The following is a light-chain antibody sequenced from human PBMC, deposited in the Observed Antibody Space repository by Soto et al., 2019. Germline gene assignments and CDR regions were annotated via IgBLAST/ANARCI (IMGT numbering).Light chain of an antibody. CDR1: NIGNKR. J-gene: IGLJ1*01. Sequence: SYELTQSPSVSVAPEKTATITCGGNNIGNKRVHWHRQKPGQAHVLLIYYDSDRPSGIPERFSGSNSGNTATLTISRVEAGDDADYYCQVWDIMTDNDVFGSGNKVTVL. V-gene: IGLV3-21*04. CDR3: QVWDIMTDNDV. CDR2: YDS.